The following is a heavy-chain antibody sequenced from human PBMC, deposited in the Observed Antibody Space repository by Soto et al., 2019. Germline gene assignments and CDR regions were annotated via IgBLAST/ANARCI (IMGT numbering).Heavy chain of an antibody. V-gene: IGHV3-53*01. D-gene: IGHD6-25*01. CDR1: GFTVSNNY. CDR2: IYSGGYT. J-gene: IGHJ4*02. CDR3: AAQRGGGGY. Sequence: EVQLVESGGGLIQPGGSLRLSCAVSGFTVSNNYMSWVRQAPGKGLEGVSVIYSGGYTAYGDSVKGRFTISRDNSKNTIYLKINTLGADHTALFYCAAQRGGGGYWGQGTLVTVSS.